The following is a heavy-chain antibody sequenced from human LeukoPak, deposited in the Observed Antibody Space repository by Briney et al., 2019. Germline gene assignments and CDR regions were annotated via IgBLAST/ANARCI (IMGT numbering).Heavy chain of an antibody. J-gene: IGHJ4*02. D-gene: IGHD4-17*01. CDR1: GFTFSSYA. CDR2: IYSGGST. V-gene: IGHV3-66*01. CDR3: ARDYNGDYDY. Sequence: GGSLRLSCAASGFTFSSYAMSWVRQAPGKGLEWVSVIYSGGSTYYADSVKGRFTISRDNSKNTLYLQMNSLRAEDTAVYYCARDYNGDYDYWGQGTLVTVSS.